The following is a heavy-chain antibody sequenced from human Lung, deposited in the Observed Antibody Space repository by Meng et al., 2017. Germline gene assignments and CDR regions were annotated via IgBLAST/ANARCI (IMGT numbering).Heavy chain of an antibody. J-gene: IGHJ4*02. CDR2: ISNNGDT. CDR3: ARDCCSEIGPINY. Sequence: QLLESGGCLVQPGESLRLSCRTSGFTFSNYGMSWVRQAPGKGLEWVATISNNGDTHYADSKMGRFIISRDDSKNTLYLQVSSLRAEDTAVYYCARDCCSEIGPINYWGQGTLVTVSS. CDR1: GFTFSNYG. V-gene: IGHV3-23*01. D-gene: IGHD2-15*01.